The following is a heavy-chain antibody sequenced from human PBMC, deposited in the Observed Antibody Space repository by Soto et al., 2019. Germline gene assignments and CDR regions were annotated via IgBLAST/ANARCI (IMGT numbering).Heavy chain of an antibody. CDR2: INPILSMS. J-gene: IGHJ4*02. CDR3: ASSYGSGNRAFGY. D-gene: IGHD3-10*01. CDR1: GDTFTFYS. Sequence: QVQLVQSGAEVKRPGSSVKVSCKASGDTFTFYSINWVRQAPGLGLEWMGRINPILSMSNYAQRFQGRVTMTADKSTSTAYMDLSSLRSEDTAIYYCASSYGSGNRAFGYWGEGALVTVSS. V-gene: IGHV1-69*02.